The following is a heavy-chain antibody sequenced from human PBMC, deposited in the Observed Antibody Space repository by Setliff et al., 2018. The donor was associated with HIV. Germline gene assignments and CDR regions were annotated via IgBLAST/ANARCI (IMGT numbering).Heavy chain of an antibody. CDR1: GGSIGTYY. CDR2: IYASGT. Sequence: PSETLSLTCTVSGGSIGTYYWNWIRLPAGKGLEWIERIYASGTNYNPSLKSRVTMSLDTSKRQFSLKLTSVTAADTAVYYCAREGLWNCRGGTCNDGLDIWGQGTKVTVSS. J-gene: IGHJ3*02. CDR3: AREGLWNCRGGTCNDGLDI. D-gene: IGHD2-15*01. V-gene: IGHV4-4*07.